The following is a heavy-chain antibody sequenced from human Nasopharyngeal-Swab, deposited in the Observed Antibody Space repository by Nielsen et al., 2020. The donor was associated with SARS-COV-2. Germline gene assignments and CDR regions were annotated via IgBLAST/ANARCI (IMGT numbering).Heavy chain of an antibody. D-gene: IGHD2-15*01. J-gene: IGHJ5*02. Sequence: GESLKISCAASGFTFSSYGMNWVRQAPGKGLEWVAVMSNDGNYKFYADSVKGRFTISRDNSKNTLYLQMSSLRAEDTAVYYCASDNGYCSGDACYLGGWLDPWGQGTLVTVSS. CDR3: ASDNGYCSGDACYLGGWLDP. CDR2: MSNDGNYK. CDR1: GFTFSSYG. V-gene: IGHV3-30*03.